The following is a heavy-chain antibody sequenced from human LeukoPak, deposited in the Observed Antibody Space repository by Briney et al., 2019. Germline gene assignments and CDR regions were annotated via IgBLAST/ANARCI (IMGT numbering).Heavy chain of an antibody. CDR1: GYTFTNYY. V-gene: IGHV1-46*01. J-gene: IGHJ5*02. Sequence: GASVKVSCKASGYTFTNYYMHWVRQAPGQGLEWMGMINPSGGSTSYAQKFQGRVTMTRDMSTSTDYMELISPRSEDTAVYYCARDNSVGDTAWWFDPWGQGTLVTVSS. CDR3: ARDNSVGDTAWWFDP. CDR2: INPSGGST. D-gene: IGHD1-26*01.